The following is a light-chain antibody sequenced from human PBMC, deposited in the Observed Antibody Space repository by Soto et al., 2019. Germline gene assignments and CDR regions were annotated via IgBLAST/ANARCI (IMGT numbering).Light chain of an antibody. CDR1: SSDVGGYNF. CDR3: SSYTSSSTLVV. Sequence: QSVLTQPASVSGSPGQSITISCTGTSSDVGGYNFVSWYQQHPGKAPKLMIYDVSNRPSGVSNRFSGSKSGNSASLTISALQAEDEADYYCSSYTSSSTLVVFGVGTKLTVL. J-gene: IGLJ2*01. CDR2: DVS. V-gene: IGLV2-14*01.